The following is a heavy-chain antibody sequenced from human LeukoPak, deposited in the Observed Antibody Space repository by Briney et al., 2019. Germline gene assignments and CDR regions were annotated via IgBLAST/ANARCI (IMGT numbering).Heavy chain of an antibody. CDR2: INPSGGST. CDR1: GYTFTSYY. CDR3: ARDCSSTSCYKSNVD. Sequence: ASVKVSCKASGYTFTSYYMHWVRQAPGQGLEWMGIINPSGGSTSYAQKFQGRVTMTRDTSTSTVYMELSSLRSEDTAVYYCARDCSSTSCYKSNVDWGQGTLVTVSS. V-gene: IGHV1-46*01. J-gene: IGHJ4*02. D-gene: IGHD2-2*02.